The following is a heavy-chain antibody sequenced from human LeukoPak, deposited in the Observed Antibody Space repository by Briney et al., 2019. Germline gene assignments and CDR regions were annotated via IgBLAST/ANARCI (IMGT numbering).Heavy chain of an antibody. CDR1: GFTFGDYA. CDR3: TRGITMVRS. Sequence: QPGQSLRLSCTASGFTFGDYAMSWVRQAPGKGLEWVGLIRSKAYSGKTASAASVKGRLTISRDDSKSLAYLHMTSLNTDVKAGYYCTRGITMVRSWGQGTLVTVSS. D-gene: IGHD3-10*01. V-gene: IGHV3-49*04. CDR2: IRSKAYSGKT. J-gene: IGHJ5*02.